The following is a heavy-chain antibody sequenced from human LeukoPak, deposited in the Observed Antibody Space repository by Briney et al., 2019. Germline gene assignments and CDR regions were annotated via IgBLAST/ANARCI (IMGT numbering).Heavy chain of an antibody. CDR1: GFTFSSYS. J-gene: IGHJ4*02. D-gene: IGHD5-12*01. CDR2: ISSSSSYI. CDR3: AKSGYSGYELDY. V-gene: IGHV3-21*01. Sequence: GGSLRLSCAASGFTFSSYSMNWVRQAPGKGLEWVSSISSSSSYIYYAGSVKGRFTISRDNAKNSLYLQMNSLRAEDTAVYYCAKSGYSGYELDYWGQGTLVTVSS.